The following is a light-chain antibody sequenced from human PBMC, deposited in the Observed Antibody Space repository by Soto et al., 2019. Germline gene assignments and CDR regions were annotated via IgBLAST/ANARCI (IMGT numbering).Light chain of an antibody. V-gene: IGLV2-23*02. Sequence: SALTQPASVSGSPGQSITISCTGTSSDVGSYNLVSWYQQHPGKAPKLMIYEVSKRPSGVSNRFSGSKSGNTASLTISGLQAEDEADYYCCSYEGSSTFFYVFGTGTKVTVL. CDR3: CSYEGSSTFFYV. CDR2: EVS. CDR1: SSDVGSYNL. J-gene: IGLJ1*01.